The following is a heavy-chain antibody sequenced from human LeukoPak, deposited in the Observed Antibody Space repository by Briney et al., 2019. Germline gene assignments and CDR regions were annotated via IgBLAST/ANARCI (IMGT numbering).Heavy chain of an antibody. CDR2: INSDGSST. CDR1: GFTFSSYW. CDR3: ARFYDSTGYYSAETGYFDY. V-gene: IGHV3-74*01. D-gene: IGHD3-22*01. J-gene: IGHJ4*02. Sequence: PGGSLRLSCAASGFTFSSYWMHWVRQAPGKGLVWVSRINSDGSSTSYADSVKGRFTISRDNAKNTLYLQMNSLRAEDTAVYYCARFYDSTGYYSAETGYFDYWGQGTLVTVSS.